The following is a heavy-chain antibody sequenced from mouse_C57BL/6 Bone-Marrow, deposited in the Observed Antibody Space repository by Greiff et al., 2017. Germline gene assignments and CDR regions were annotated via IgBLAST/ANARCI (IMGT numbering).Heavy chain of an antibody. CDR3: ARERVYGSSPYYFDY. V-gene: IGHV1-81*01. D-gene: IGHD1-1*01. Sequence: QVQLKQSGAELARPGASVKLSCKASGYTFTSYGISWVKQRTGQGLEWIGEIYPRSGNTYYNEKFKGKATLTADKSSSTAYMELRSLTSEDSAVYVCARERVYGSSPYYFDYWGQGTTLTVSS. CDR2: IYPRSGNT. J-gene: IGHJ2*01. CDR1: GYTFTSYG.